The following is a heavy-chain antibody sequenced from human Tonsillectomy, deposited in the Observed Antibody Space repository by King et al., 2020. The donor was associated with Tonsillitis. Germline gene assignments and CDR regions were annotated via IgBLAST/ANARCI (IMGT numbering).Heavy chain of an antibody. CDR3: ARAAYSYGYWGDY. CDR1: GGSISSGSYY. J-gene: IGHJ4*02. V-gene: IGHV4-61*02. D-gene: IGHD5-18*01. Sequence: QLQESGPGLVKPSQTLSLTCTVSGGSISSGSYYWSWIRQPAGQGLEWIGRIYTSGSTNYNPSLKSRVTISVDTSKNQFSLKLSSVTAADTAVYYCARAAYSYGYWGDYWGQGTLVTVSS. CDR2: IYTSGST.